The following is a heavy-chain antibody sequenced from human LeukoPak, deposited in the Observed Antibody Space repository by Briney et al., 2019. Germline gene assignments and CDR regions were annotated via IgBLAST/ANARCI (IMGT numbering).Heavy chain of an antibody. D-gene: IGHD6-13*01. CDR1: GGSISSYY. CDR3: ARAHTGYSSSWYNYYYYYMDV. Sequence: PSETLSLTCTVSGGSISSYYWSWIRQPPGKGLEWIGYIYYSGSTNYNPSLKSRVAISVDTSKNQFSLKLSSVTAADTAVYYCARAHTGYSSSWYNYYYYYMDVWGKGTTVTISS. V-gene: IGHV4-59*01. J-gene: IGHJ6*03. CDR2: IYYSGST.